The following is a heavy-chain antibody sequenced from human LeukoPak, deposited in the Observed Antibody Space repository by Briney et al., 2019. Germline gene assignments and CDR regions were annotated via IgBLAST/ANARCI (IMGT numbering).Heavy chain of an antibody. CDR3: AKDAQRGFDYTNSLEY. Sequence: PGRSLRLSCAASGFTFSLYGMHWVRQAPGRGLEWGAVIWNDGSNKYYADSVKGRFTISRDNSQNTVDLHMNSLRAEDTAVYYCAKDAQRGFDYTNSLEYWGQGTLVTVSS. D-gene: IGHD4-11*01. CDR1: GFTFSLYG. V-gene: IGHV3-33*06. CDR2: IWNDGSNK. J-gene: IGHJ4*02.